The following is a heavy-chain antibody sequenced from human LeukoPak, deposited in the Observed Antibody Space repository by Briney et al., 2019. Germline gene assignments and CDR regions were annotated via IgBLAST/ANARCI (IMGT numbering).Heavy chain of an antibody. CDR2: IWYDGSNK. V-gene: IGHV3-33*01. CDR3: ARDYGDYVAAFDY. D-gene: IGHD4-17*01. CDR1: GFTFSSYG. J-gene: IGHJ4*02. Sequence: GGSLRLSCAASGFTFSSYGMHWVRQAPGKGLEWVAVIWYDGSNKYYADSVKDRFTISRDNSKNTLYLQMNSLRAEDTAVYYCARDYGDYVAAFDYWGQGTLVTVSS.